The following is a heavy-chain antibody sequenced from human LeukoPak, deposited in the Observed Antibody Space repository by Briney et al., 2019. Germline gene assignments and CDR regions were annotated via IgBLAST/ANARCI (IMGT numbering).Heavy chain of an antibody. V-gene: IGHV1-18*01. D-gene: IGHD3-9*01. CDR2: ISGYNDNA. J-gene: IGHJ5*02. CDR1: GHTFISYG. CDR3: ASQYYDILTGYGRWFDP. Sequence: GASVKVSCKASGHTFISYGVSWVRQAPGQGLEWVGWISGYNDNAKYAQKLQGRVTMTTDTSTSTVYMELRSLRSDGTAVYYCASQYYDILTGYGRWFDPWGQGTLVVVSS.